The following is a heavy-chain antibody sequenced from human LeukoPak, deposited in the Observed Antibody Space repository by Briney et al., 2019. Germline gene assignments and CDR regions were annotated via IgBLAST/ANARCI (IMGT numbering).Heavy chain of an antibody. CDR1: GYTFTSYD. Sequence: ASVKVSCKASGYTFTSYDINWVRQATGQGLEWIGWMNPNSGNTGYAQKFQGRVTMTRNTSISTAYMELSSLRSEDTAVYYCARGSRCSGGSCYWVNYYYYGMDVWGQGTTVTVSS. D-gene: IGHD2-15*01. CDR3: ARGSRCSGGSCYWVNYYYYGMDV. V-gene: IGHV1-8*01. J-gene: IGHJ6*02. CDR2: MNPNSGNT.